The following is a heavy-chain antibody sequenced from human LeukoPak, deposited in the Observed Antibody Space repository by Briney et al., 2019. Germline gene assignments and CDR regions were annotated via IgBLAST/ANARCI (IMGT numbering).Heavy chain of an antibody. D-gene: IGHD3-10*01. CDR3: AYQSTDESGLDY. V-gene: IGHV6-1*01. CDR2: TYYRSKWYN. J-gene: IGHJ4*02. Sequence: SQTLSLTCAISGCSVSINSAAWQWIKKSPSRGLEWLGRTYYRSKWYNDYAVSVKSRITITPDTSKNQFSLQLNSVTPEDTAVYYCAYQSTDESGLDYWGQGTLVTVSS. CDR1: GCSVSINSAA.